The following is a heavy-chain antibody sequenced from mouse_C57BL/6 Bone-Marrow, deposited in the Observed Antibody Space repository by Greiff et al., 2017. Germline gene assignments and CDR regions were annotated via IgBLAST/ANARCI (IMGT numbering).Heavy chain of an antibody. CDR3: ARSCYLRRGAY. CDR1: GFTFTGYG. CDR2: IYPAGGNT. J-gene: IGHJ3*01. D-gene: IGHD2-12*01. Sequence: QVQLQQSGAELARPGASVKLSCTASGFTFTGYGISWVKQRTGQGLEWIGEIYPAGGNTYYNEKFKGKATLPADKSSNTAYLELRSLTSADTAVYWCARSCYLRRGAYWGQGTLVTVSA. V-gene: IGHV1-81*01.